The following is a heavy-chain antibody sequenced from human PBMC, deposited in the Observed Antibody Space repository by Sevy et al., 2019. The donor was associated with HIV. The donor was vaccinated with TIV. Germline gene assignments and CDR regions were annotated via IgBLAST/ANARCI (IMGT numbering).Heavy chain of an antibody. D-gene: IGHD2-15*01. CDR2: INPDGSKI. V-gene: IGHV3-7*02. CDR3: VRAIQLAASY. J-gene: IGHJ4*02. Sequence: GGSLRLSCEASAINIRDYWMNWVRQAPGKGLEWVANINPDGSKIYYADSVKGRFTISRDSAKNSVFLQMTSLRADDTAVYYCVRAIQLAASYWGQGMLVTVSS. CDR1: AINIRDYW.